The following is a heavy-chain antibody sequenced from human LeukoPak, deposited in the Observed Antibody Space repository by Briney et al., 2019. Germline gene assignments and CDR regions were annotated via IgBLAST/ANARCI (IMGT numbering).Heavy chain of an antibody. J-gene: IGHJ3*02. D-gene: IGHD2-2*01. CDR2: IYYSGST. CDR3: ARLKFVVDQDAFDI. Sequence: SETLSLTCTVSGGSISSYYWSWIRQPPGKGLEWIGYIYYSGSTNYNPSLKSRVTISVDTSKNQFSLKPSSVTAADTAVYYCARLKFVVDQDAFDIWGQGTMVTVSS. CDR1: GGSISSYY. V-gene: IGHV4-59*01.